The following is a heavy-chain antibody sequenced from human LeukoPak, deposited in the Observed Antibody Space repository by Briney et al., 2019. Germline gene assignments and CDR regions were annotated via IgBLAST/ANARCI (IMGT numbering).Heavy chain of an antibody. J-gene: IGHJ4*02. CDR1: GFTFSSDA. V-gene: IGHV3-23*01. D-gene: IGHD3-22*01. Sequence: PGGSLRLSCAASGFTFSSDAMSWVRQAPGKGLEWVSAISGSGGSTYYADSVKGRFTISRDNSKNTLYLQMNSLRAEDTAVYYCAKVYDYYDSSGSKRYFDYWGQGTLVTVSS. CDR3: AKVYDYYDSSGSKRYFDY. CDR2: ISGSGGST.